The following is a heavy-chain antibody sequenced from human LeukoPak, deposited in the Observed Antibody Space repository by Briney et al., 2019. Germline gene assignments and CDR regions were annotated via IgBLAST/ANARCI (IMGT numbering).Heavy chain of an antibody. CDR2: IYTSGST. CDR1: GGSISSYY. Sequence: SETLSLTCTVAGGSISSYYWSWIRQPAGKGLEWIGRIYTSGSTTYNPSLKSRVTMSVDTSKNQFSLKLSSVTAADTAVYYCARDYDFWSGYYQRYYYYMDVWGKGTTVTVSS. CDR3: ARDYDFWSGYYQRYYYYMDV. D-gene: IGHD3-3*01. J-gene: IGHJ6*03. V-gene: IGHV4-4*07.